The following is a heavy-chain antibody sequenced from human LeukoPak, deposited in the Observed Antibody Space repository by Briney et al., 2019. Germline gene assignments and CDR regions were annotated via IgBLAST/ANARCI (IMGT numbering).Heavy chain of an antibody. CDR3: ASGSGWVFNN. CDR2: IKQDGSEK. V-gene: IGHV3-7*01. Sequence: GGSLRLSCAGSGFTFSNYSINWVRQAPGKGLEWVANIKQDGSEKYYVDSVKGRFTISRDNAKNSQYLQMNSLRAEDTAVYYCASGSGWVFNNWGQGTLVTVSS. J-gene: IGHJ4*02. D-gene: IGHD6-19*01. CDR1: GFTFSNYS.